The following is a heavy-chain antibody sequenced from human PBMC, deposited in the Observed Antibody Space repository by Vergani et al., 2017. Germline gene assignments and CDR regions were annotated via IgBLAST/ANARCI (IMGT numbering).Heavy chain of an antibody. J-gene: IGHJ4*02. CDR2: ISWNSGSI. Sequence: EVQLLESGGGLVQPGRSLRLSCAASGFTFDDYAMHWVRQAPGKGLEWVSGISWNSGSIGYADSVKGRFTISRDNAKNSLYLQMNSLRAEDTALYYCARDSGWYIMSPDYWGQGTLVTVSS. D-gene: IGHD6-19*01. V-gene: IGHV3-9*01. CDR3: ARDSGWYIMSPDY. CDR1: GFTFDDYA.